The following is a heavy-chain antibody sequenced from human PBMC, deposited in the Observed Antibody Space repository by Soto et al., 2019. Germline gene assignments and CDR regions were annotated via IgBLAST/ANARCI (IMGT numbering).Heavy chain of an antibody. V-gene: IGHV3-23*01. J-gene: IGHJ2*01. Sequence: EVQLLESGGGLVQPGGSLRLSCAASGFTFSSYAMSWVRQAPGKGLEWVSAISGSGGSTYYADSVKGRFTISRDNSKNTLDLQMNSLRAEDTAVYYCAKDQAIRDYYDSSGLIYWYFDLWGRGTLVTVSS. CDR2: ISGSGGST. D-gene: IGHD3-22*01. CDR1: GFTFSSYA. CDR3: AKDQAIRDYYDSSGLIYWYFDL.